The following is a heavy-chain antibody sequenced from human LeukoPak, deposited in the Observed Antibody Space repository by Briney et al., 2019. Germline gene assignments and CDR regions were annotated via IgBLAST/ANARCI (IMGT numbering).Heavy chain of an antibody. Sequence: ASQTLSLTCTVSGGSISSGGYYWSWIRQHPGKGLEWIGYIYYSGSTYYNPSLKSRVTISVDTSKNQFSLKLSSVTAADTAVYYCVRDGSTSCYKNSVCAFDIWGQGTMVTVSS. CDR2: IYYSGST. CDR3: VRDGSTSCYKNSVCAFDI. V-gene: IGHV4-31*03. J-gene: IGHJ3*02. D-gene: IGHD2-2*02. CDR1: GGSISSGGYY.